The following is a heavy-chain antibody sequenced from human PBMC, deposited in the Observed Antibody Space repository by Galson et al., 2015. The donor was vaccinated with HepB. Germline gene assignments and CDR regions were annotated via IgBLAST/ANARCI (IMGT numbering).Heavy chain of an antibody. J-gene: IGHJ4*02. CDR3: VTGRTPFYFHY. CDR2: FYPGDSDT. CDR1: GCNFASYW. Sequence: QSGAEVKKPGESLKISCKGSGCNFASYWIGWVRQMPGKGLEWMGIFYPGDSDTRYSPSFQGQVTISADKSISTAYLQWSSLKDSDTAIYYCVTGRTPFYFHYWGQGTLVTVSS. V-gene: IGHV5-51*03. D-gene: IGHD2-8*02.